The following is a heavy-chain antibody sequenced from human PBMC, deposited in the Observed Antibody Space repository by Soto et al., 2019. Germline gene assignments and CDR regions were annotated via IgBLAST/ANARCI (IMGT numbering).Heavy chain of an antibody. Sequence: SGGSLRLSCAASGFTFSSYAMSWVRQAPGKELEWVSAISGSGGSTYYADSVKGRFTISRDNSKNTLYLQMNSLRAEDTAVYYCAIGGRGGSGWYKVDYFDYWGQGTLVTVSS. CDR1: GFTFSSYA. CDR3: AIGGRGGSGWYKVDYFDY. D-gene: IGHD6-19*01. J-gene: IGHJ4*02. V-gene: IGHV3-23*01. CDR2: ISGSGGST.